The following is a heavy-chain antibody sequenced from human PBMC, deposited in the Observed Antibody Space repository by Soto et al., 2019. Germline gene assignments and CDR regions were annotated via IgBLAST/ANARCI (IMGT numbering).Heavy chain of an antibody. D-gene: IGHD2-2*03. Sequence: VQLVESGGGLVKPGGSLRLSCAASGFTFSSYSMNWVRQAPGKGLEWVSSISSSSSYIYYADSVKGRFTISRDNAKNSLYLQMNSLRAEDTAVYYCARARGGYCSSTSCYWFDPWGQGTLVTVSS. CDR3: ARARGGYCSSTSCYWFDP. CDR1: GFTFSSYS. CDR2: ISSSSSYI. J-gene: IGHJ5*02. V-gene: IGHV3-21*01.